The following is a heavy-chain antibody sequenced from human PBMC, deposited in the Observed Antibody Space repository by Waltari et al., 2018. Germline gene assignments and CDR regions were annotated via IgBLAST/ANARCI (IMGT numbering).Heavy chain of an antibody. V-gene: IGHV4-38-2*02. CDR1: GYSISSGYY. D-gene: IGHD2-21*01. Sequence: QVQLQESGPGLVKPSETLSLTCAVSGYSISSGYYWGWIRQPPGKGLEWIGGIYNRGSTYYNPSLKSRVTISVDTSKNQFALKRSSVTAADTAVYYCAGDWGVVMVGAGYWGQGTLVTVSS. J-gene: IGHJ4*02. CDR3: AGDWGVVMVGAGY. CDR2: IYNRGST.